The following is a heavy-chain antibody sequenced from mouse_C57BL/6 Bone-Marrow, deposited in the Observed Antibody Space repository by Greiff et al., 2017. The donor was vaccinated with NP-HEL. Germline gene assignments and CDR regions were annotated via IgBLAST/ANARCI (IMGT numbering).Heavy chain of an antibody. Sequence: QVQLQQSGAELAKPGASVKLSCKASGYTFTSYWMHWVNQRPGQGLEWIGYINPSSGYTKYNQKFKDKATLTADKSSSTAYMQLSNLTYEDSAVYYCAAYDYEFAYWGQGTLVTVSA. D-gene: IGHD2-4*01. CDR1: GYTFTSYW. J-gene: IGHJ3*01. V-gene: IGHV1-7*01. CDR3: AAYDYEFAY. CDR2: INPSSGYT.